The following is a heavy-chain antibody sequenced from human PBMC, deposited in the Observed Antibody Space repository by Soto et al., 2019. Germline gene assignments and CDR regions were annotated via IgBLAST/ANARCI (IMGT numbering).Heavy chain of an antibody. CDR3: ARDRGRPITIFGVVGP. J-gene: IGHJ5*02. CDR1: GGSISSGGYY. V-gene: IGHV4-31*03. Sequence: PSETLSLTCTVSGGSISSGGYYWSWIRQHPGKGLEWIGYIYYSGSTYYNPSLKSRVTISVDTSKNQFSLKLSSVTAADTAVYYCARDRGRPITIFGVVGPWGQGTLVIVPS. D-gene: IGHD3-3*01. CDR2: IYYSGST.